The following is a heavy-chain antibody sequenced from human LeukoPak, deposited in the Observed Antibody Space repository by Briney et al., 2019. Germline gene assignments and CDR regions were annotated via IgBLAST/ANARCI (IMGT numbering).Heavy chain of an antibody. V-gene: IGHV3-7*04. J-gene: IGHJ4*02. Sequence: GGSLRLSCEAPGFTFSNYWMSWVRQAPGKGLEWVANIKQDGSQKYYVDSVKGRFTIFRDNAKNSLYLQINSLRDEDTAVYYCARDLRAPLYYYGSGSSFDLWGQGTPVTVSS. CDR3: ARDLRAPLYYYGSGSSFDL. D-gene: IGHD3-10*01. CDR1: GFTFSNYW. CDR2: IKQDGSQK.